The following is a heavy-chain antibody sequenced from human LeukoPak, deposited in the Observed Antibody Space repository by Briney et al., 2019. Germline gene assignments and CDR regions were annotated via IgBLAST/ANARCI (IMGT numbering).Heavy chain of an antibody. Sequence: GASVKVSCKASGYTFTSYGISRVRQAPGQGLEWMGWISAYNGNTNYAQKLQGRVTMTTDTSTSTAYMELRSLRSDDTAVYYCARVPRDYYDSSGPLGSYGMDVWGQGTTVTVSS. D-gene: IGHD3-22*01. CDR2: ISAYNGNT. V-gene: IGHV1-18*01. CDR1: GYTFTSYG. J-gene: IGHJ6*02. CDR3: ARVPRDYYDSSGPLGSYGMDV.